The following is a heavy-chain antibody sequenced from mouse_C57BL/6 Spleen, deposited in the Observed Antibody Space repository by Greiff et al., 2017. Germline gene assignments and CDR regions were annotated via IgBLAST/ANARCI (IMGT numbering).Heavy chain of an antibody. J-gene: IGHJ3*01. CDR3: AKIPLYYYGSSPFAY. D-gene: IGHD1-1*01. Sequence: VQLQESGPGLVQPSQSLSITCTVSGFSLTSYGVHWVRQSPGKGLEWLGVIWRGGSTDYNAAFMSRLSITKDNSKSQVFFKMNSLQADDTAIYYCAKIPLYYYGSSPFAYWGQGTLVTVSA. V-gene: IGHV2-5*01. CDR2: IWRGGST. CDR1: GFSLTSYG.